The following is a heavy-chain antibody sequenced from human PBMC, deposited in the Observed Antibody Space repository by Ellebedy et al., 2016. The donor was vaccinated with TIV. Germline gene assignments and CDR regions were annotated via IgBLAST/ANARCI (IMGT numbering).Heavy chain of an antibody. J-gene: IGHJ5*02. Sequence: SGPTLVKPTETLTLTCTVSGFSLSNARMGVSWIRQPPGKALEWLAHIFSNDETSYSTSLKSRLTISKDTSKSQVVLTMTNMDPVDTATYYCARITVCSGGSCYEGVHYWFDPWGQGTLVTVSS. CDR1: GFSLSNARMG. D-gene: IGHD2-15*01. V-gene: IGHV2-26*01. CDR2: IFSNDET. CDR3: ARITVCSGGSCYEGVHYWFDP.